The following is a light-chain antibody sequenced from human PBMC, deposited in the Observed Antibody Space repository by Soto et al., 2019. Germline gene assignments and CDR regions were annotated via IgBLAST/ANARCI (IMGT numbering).Light chain of an antibody. CDR3: EQCFSSPLRT. Sequence: DIQMTQSPSSLSASVGDRVTITCRASQSISTFLNWYQQKPGKAPKLLIYGASNLESGVPSTFSGSGSGTDFTLTISSLQPEDFATYYCEQCFSSPLRTFGGGTEVEIK. J-gene: IGKJ4*01. V-gene: IGKV1-39*01. CDR1: QSISTF. CDR2: GAS.